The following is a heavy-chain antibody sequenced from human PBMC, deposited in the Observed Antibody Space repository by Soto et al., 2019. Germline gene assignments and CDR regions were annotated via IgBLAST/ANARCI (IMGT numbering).Heavy chain of an antibody. V-gene: IGHV1-3*01. Sequence: ASVQVSCKASGYTFTSYAMHWVRQAPGQRLEWMGWINAGNGNTKYSQKFQGRVTITRDTSASTAYMELSSLRSDDTAVYYCARDLVYHGMDVWGQGTTVTVSS. D-gene: IGHD2-21*01. CDR1: GYTFTSYA. CDR2: INAGNGNT. CDR3: ARDLVYHGMDV. J-gene: IGHJ6*02.